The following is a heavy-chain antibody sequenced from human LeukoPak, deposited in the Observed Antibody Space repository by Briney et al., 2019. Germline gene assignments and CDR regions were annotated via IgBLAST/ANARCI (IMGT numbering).Heavy chain of an antibody. V-gene: IGHV1-69*04. CDR1: GGTFSSYA. Sequence: AASVKVSCKASGGTFSSYAISWVRQAPGQGLEWMGRIIPILGIANYAHKFQGRATITADKSTSTDYMELNSLRSEDTAVYYCVRTLTGDAFDIWGQGTMVTVSS. D-gene: IGHD3-9*01. CDR2: IIPILGIA. J-gene: IGHJ3*02. CDR3: VRTLTGDAFDI.